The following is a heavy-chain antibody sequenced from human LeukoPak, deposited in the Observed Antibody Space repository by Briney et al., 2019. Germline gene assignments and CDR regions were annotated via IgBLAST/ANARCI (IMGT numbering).Heavy chain of an antibody. V-gene: IGHV4-38-2*02. D-gene: IGHD3-9*01. CDR1: GYSISSGYY. Sequence: SETLSLTCTVSGYSISSGYYWGWIRQPPGKGLEWIGEINHSGSTNYNPSLKSRVTISVDTSKNQFSLKLSSVTAADTAVYYCARAGILTGYYGDYFDYWGQGTLVTVSS. CDR2: INHSGST. CDR3: ARAGILTGYYGDYFDY. J-gene: IGHJ4*02.